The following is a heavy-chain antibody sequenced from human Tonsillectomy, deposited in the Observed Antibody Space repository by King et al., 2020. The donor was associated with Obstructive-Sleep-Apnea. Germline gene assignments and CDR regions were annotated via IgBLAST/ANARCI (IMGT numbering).Heavy chain of an antibody. V-gene: IGHV4-59*01. D-gene: IGHD3-10*01. Sequence: VQLQESGPGLVKPSETLSLTCTVPGGSISSFYWRWIRKPPGKGLEWIGSIHYRGSTNSNPYLKRRVTISIVTSKNQFSLKLSSVTAADTAVYYCALTMVRGVISPFDYWGQGTLVTVSS. CDR3: ALTMVRGVISPFDY. J-gene: IGHJ4*02. CDR2: IHYRGST. CDR1: GGSISSFY.